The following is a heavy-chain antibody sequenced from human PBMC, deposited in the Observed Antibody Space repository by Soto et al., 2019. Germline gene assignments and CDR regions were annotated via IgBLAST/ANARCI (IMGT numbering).Heavy chain of an antibody. D-gene: IGHD3-3*01. CDR3: ARESIRFWILYQTGPRSYYGMAV. V-gene: IGHV1-69*13. J-gene: IGHJ6*02. CDR1: GGTFSSYA. CDR2: IIPIFGTA. Sequence: SVKVSCKASGGTFSSYAISWVRQAPGRGLEWMGGIIPIFGTANYAQKFQGRVTITADASTSTAYMELSSPRSEDTAVYYCARESIRFWILYQTGPRSYYGMAVWGQGTTVTVSS.